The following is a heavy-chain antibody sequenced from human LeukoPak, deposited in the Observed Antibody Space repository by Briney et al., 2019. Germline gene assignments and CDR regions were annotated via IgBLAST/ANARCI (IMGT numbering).Heavy chain of an antibody. CDR3: AKFTDTYDSSPYFDY. V-gene: IGHV3-23*01. J-gene: IGHJ4*02. CDR2: ISGSGGST. D-gene: IGHD3-22*01. Sequence: GGSLRLSCAASGFTFSSYAMSWVRQAPGKGLEWVSAISGSGGSTYYADSVKGRFTFSRDNSKNTLYLQMNSLRAEDTAVYYCAKFTDTYDSSPYFDYWGQGTLVTVSS. CDR1: GFTFSSYA.